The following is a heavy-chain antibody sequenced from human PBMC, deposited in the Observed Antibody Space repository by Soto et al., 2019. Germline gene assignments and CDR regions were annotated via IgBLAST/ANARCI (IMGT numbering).Heavy chain of an antibody. V-gene: IGHV1-18*01. CDR2: ISGNDGKT. CDR1: GYRFTNHG. J-gene: IGHJ4*02. Sequence: ASVKVSCKASGYRFTNHGISWVRQAPGQGLEWMGWISGNDGKTKYARKFQGRVTMTTDTSTSTAYMEMNSLRHDDTAVYYCARDFYPLAYYFDYWGQGTLVTVSS. CDR3: ARDFYPLAYYFDY.